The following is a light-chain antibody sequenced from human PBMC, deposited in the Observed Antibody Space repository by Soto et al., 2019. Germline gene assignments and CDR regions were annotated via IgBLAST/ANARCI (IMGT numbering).Light chain of an antibody. CDR3: SSYTDTYTFV. CDR1: STDIGGYDY. J-gene: IGLJ1*01. V-gene: IGLV2-14*01. CDR2: EVS. Sequence: QSVLTQPASVSGSPGRSITISCTGTSTDIGGYDYVSWYQHHPSKAPKLLIYEVSNRPLGVSNRFAGSKSDNTASLTISGLQTEDEADYYCSSYTDTYTFVFGTGTKVTVL.